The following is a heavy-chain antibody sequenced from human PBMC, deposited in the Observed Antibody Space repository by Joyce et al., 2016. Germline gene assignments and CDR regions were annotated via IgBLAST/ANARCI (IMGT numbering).Heavy chain of an antibody. Sequence: QVHLVESGGGVVQPGKSLRLSCAASGFTFSNYGMHWVRQAPGKGLEWVAIISYDVSDKYDADSVKGRFTISRDNSKNTLYLQMNSLRSEDTAVYYCAKDFRYYGSGTYAYYFDFWGQGTLVAVSS. V-gene: IGHV3-30*18. J-gene: IGHJ4*02. D-gene: IGHD3-10*01. CDR2: ISYDVSDK. CDR3: AKDFRYYGSGTYAYYFDF. CDR1: GFTFSNYG.